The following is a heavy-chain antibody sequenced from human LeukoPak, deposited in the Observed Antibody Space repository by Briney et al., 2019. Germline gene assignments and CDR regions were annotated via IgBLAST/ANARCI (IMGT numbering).Heavy chain of an antibody. J-gene: IGHJ4*02. Sequence: PSETLSLTCTVSGGSISSYYWSWLRQPPGKGLEWIAYISDIGSINYNPSLKSRVTISLDTSKNQFSLKLSSVTTADTAVYYCARSPNSWFFNYWGQGTLVTVSS. V-gene: IGHV4-59*08. CDR2: ISDIGSI. D-gene: IGHD2-8*01. CDR1: GGSISSYY. CDR3: ARSPNSWFFNY.